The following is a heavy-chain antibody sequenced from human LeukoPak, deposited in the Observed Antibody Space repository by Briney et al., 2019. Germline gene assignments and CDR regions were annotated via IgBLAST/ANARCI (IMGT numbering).Heavy chain of an antibody. CDR1: GYSISSGYY. J-gene: IGHJ5*02. Sequence: SETLSLTCTVSGYSISSGYYWGWIRQPPGKGLEWIGSIYHSGSTYYNPSLKSRVTISVDTSKNQFSLKLSSVTAADTAVYYCARAIAAAAHRPPVAGPFDPWGQGTLVTVSS. V-gene: IGHV4-38-2*02. CDR3: ARAIAAAAHRPPVAGPFDP. D-gene: IGHD6-13*01. CDR2: IYHSGST.